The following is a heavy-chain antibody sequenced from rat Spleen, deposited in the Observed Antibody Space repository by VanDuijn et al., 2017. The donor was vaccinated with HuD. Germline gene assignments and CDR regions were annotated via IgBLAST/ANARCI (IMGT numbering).Heavy chain of an antibody. J-gene: IGHJ2*01. CDR1: GFTFSDYY. V-gene: IGHV5-29*01. Sequence: EVKLVESGGGLVQPGRSLKLSCAASGFTFSDYYMAWVRQAPTKGLEWVATISYDGSSTYYRDSVKGRFTISRDNAKSTLYLQISSLRSEDTATYYCARRLYDYFDYWGQGVMVTVSS. D-gene: IGHD1-2*01. CDR3: ARRLYDYFDY. CDR2: ISYDGSST.